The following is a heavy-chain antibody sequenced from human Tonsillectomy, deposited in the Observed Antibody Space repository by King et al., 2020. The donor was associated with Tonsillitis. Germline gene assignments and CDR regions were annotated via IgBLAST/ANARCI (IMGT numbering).Heavy chain of an antibody. V-gene: IGHV3-30*02. CDR3: AKDPPTYGDYTDLYYFDY. CDR1: GFTFSSYG. CDR2: IRYDGSNK. Sequence: HVQLVESGGGVVQPGGSLRLSCAASGFTFSSYGMHWVRQAPGKGLEWVAFIRYDGSNKDYADSVKGRFTISRDNSKNTLYLQMNSLRAEDTAVYYCAKDPPTYGDYTDLYYFDYWGQGTLVTISS. J-gene: IGHJ4*02. D-gene: IGHD4-17*01.